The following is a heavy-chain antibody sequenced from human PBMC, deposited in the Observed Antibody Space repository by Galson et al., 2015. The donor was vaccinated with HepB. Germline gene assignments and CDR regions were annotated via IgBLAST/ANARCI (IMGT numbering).Heavy chain of an antibody. V-gene: IGHV3-13*01. CDR1: GFTFSSYD. CDR2: IGTAGDT. J-gene: IGHJ6*03. Sequence: SLRLSCAASGFTFSSYDMHWVRQATGKGLEWVSAIGTAGDTYYPGSVKGRFTISRENAKNSLYLQMNSLRAGDTAVYYCARGSSNYPNYYYYYMDVWGKGTTVTVSS. D-gene: IGHD4-11*01. CDR3: ARGSSNYPNYYYYYMDV.